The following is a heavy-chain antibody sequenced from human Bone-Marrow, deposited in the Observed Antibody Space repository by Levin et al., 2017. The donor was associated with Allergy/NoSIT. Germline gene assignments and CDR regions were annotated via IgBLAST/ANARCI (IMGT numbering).Heavy chain of an antibody. V-gene: IGHV4-59*01. J-gene: IGHJ5*02. CDR3: ARLVERRYFDWLPTGGWFDP. Sequence: PSETLSLTCTVSGGSISSYYWSWIRQPPGKGLEWIGYIYYSGSTNFNPSLKSRVTISVDTSKNQFSLKLSSVTAADTAVYYCARLVERRYFDWLPTGGWFDPWGQGTLVTVSS. D-gene: IGHD3-9*01. CDR1: GGSISSYY. CDR2: IYYSGST.